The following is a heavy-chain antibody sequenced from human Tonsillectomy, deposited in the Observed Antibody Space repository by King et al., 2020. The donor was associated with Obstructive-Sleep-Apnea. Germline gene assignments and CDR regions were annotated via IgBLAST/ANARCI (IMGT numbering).Heavy chain of an antibody. CDR2: IYSGGTT. J-gene: IGHJ5*02. Sequence: VQLVESGGGLVHPGGSLRLSCAASGFAVSSHYMSWVRQAPGKGLKWVSVIYSGGTTYYAESVKGRFTIARDTSKNTVFLQTNSLRAEDTAIYYCARFSDDDGAYGGFHTWGQGTLVTVSS. D-gene: IGHD4-17*01. CDR3: ARFSDDDGAYGGFHT. V-gene: IGHV3-66*01. CDR1: GFAVSSHY.